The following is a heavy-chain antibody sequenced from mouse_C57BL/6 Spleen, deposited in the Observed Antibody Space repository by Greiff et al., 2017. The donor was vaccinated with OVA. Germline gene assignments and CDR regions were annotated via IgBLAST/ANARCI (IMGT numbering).Heavy chain of an antibody. D-gene: IGHD2-1*01. CDR1: GYTFTSYT. J-gene: IGHJ3*01. V-gene: IGHV1-4*01. Sequence: QVHVKQSGADLARPGASVKMSCTASGYTFTSYTMHWVKQRPGQGLEWIGYINPSSGYTKYNQKFKDKATLTADKSSSTAYMQLSSLTSEDSAVYYCAPLYYGNYVWFAYWGQGTLVTVSA. CDR2: INPSSGYT. CDR3: APLYYGNYVWFAY.